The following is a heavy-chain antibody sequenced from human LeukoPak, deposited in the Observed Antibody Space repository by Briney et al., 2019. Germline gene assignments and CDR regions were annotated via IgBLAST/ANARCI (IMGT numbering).Heavy chain of an antibody. D-gene: IGHD4-17*01. V-gene: IGHV3-48*03. CDR3: AKSSALDYGDYRQYYFDY. J-gene: IGHJ4*02. Sequence: PGGSLRLSCAASGFTFSTYEINWVRQAPGKGLEWISYISGSADTAYYADSVKGRFTISRDNSKNTLYLQMNSLRAEDTAVYYCAKSSALDYGDYRQYYFDYWGQGTLVTVSS. CDR2: ISGSADTA. CDR1: GFTFSTYE.